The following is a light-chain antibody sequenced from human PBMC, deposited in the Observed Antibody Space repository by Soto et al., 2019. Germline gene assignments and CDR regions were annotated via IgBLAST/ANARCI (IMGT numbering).Light chain of an antibody. CDR1: QSLLHSDGKTY. Sequence: DIVMTQTPLSLSVTPGQPASISCKSSQSLLHSDGKTYFYWYLQQPGQPPQLLIYEVSNRFSGALARFSGSWEGTSFTPKISRVEDEDVGVYHCMQRVQLPWTFGQGTKVEIK. CDR3: MQRVQLPWT. J-gene: IGKJ1*01. CDR2: EVS. V-gene: IGKV2D-29*01.